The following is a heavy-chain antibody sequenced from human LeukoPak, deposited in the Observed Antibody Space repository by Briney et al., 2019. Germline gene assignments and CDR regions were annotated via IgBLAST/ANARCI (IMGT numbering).Heavy chain of an antibody. CDR1: GFTFSSYA. J-gene: IGHJ4*02. CDR2: ISGSGGST. D-gene: IGHD3-22*01. V-gene: IGHV3-23*01. Sequence: GASLRLSCAASGFTFSSYAMSWVRQAPGKGLEWVSAISGSGGSTYYADFVKGRFTISRDNSKDTLYLQMSSLRAEDTAVYYCAKDLGGYYYDSSGTFDYWGQGTLVTVSS. CDR3: AKDLGGYYYDSSGTFDY.